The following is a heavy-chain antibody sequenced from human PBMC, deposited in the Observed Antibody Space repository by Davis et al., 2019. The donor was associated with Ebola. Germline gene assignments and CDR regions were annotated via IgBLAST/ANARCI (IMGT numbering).Heavy chain of an antibody. CDR3: ARDYDFWSGYYTGIPHNYYYYYGMDV. CDR1: GFTFSDYY. V-gene: IGHV3-11*06. J-gene: IGHJ6*02. D-gene: IGHD3-3*01. CDR2: ISSSSSYT. Sequence: PGGSLRLSCAASGFTFSDYYMSWIRQAPGKGLEWVSYISSSSSYTNYADSVKGRFTISRDNAKNSLYLQMNSLRAEDTAVYYCARDYDFWSGYYTGIPHNYYYYYGMDVWDQGTTVTVSS.